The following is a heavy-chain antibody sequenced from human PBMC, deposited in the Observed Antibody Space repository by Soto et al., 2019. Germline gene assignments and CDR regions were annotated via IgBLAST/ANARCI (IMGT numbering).Heavy chain of an antibody. CDR3: ARDMYTNDVNYVDH. J-gene: IGHJ5*02. CDR2: ITSSGGNA. CDR1: GFSFKDYY. D-gene: IGHD2-2*02. V-gene: IGHV3-11*01. Sequence: PGGSLRLSCAAPGFSFKDYYMTWMRQTPEKGLEWISTITSSGGNAYYAASVKGRVTISRDNAHNSLYLQMSGLRAEDTALYYCARDMYTNDVNYVDHWGQGTLVTVSS.